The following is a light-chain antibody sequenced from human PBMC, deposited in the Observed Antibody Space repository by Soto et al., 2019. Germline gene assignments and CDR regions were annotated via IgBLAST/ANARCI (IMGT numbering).Light chain of an antibody. CDR1: QSISFF. V-gene: IGKV1-39*01. CDR2: GAS. Sequence: DVRLTQSPSSLSASVGDRVTITCRANQSISFFLSWYQQRPGGAPKLLTYGASNLLSGVPSRFSGSRSGTEFTLVISSLQVDDFATYYCQEALNEPWTFGQGTKVHIK. J-gene: IGKJ1*01. CDR3: QEALNEPWT.